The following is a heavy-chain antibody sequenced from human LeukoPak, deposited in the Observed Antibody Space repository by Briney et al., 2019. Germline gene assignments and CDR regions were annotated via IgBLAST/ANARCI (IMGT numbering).Heavy chain of an antibody. Sequence: SETLSLTCSVSGGSISTYYWTWIRQPPGKGREWIGYIYYSGRTNYNPFLKSRVTISLDTSKSQFSLKLSSVTDADTAVYFCARGRVSSSTWYSAYYYFFYMDFWGKGTTVTVSS. V-gene: IGHV4-59*01. CDR3: ARGRVSSSTWYSAYYYFFYMDF. CDR1: GGSISTYY. D-gene: IGHD1-1*01. J-gene: IGHJ6*03. CDR2: IYYSGRT.